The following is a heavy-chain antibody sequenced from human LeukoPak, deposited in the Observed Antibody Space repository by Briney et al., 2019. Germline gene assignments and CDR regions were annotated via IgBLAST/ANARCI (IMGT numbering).Heavy chain of an antibody. V-gene: IGHV3-21*01. CDR1: GFTFSSYS. J-gene: IGHJ4*02. CDR3: ARDGYGSGSYDY. CDR2: ISSSSSYI. Sequence: GGSLRLSCAASGFTFSSYSMNWVRQAPGKGLEWVSSISSSSSYIYYADSVKGRFTISRDNAKNSLYLQMNSLRAEDTAVYYCARDGYGSGSYDYWGQGTLVTVSS. D-gene: IGHD3-10*01.